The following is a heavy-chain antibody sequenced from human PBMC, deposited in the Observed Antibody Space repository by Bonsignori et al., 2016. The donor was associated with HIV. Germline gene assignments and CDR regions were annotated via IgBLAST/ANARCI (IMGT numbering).Heavy chain of an antibody. CDR1: GFSFGDYA. V-gene: IGHV3-49*04. CDR3: TRGIPGYYMDV. CDR2: IRSKAYGGTT. Sequence: GESLKISCTASGFSFGDYAMSWVRQAPGKGLEWVGFIRSKAYGGTTEYAASVRGRFTISRDDSKSIAYLQMNSLKTEDTAVYYCTRGIPGYYMDVWGKGTTVTVSS. J-gene: IGHJ6*03.